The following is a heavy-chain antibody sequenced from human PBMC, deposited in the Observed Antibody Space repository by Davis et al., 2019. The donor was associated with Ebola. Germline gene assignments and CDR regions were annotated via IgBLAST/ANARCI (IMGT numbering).Heavy chain of an antibody. CDR2: IRSKANNYAT. J-gene: IGHJ4*02. CDR3: TRAAFGSGAYFDS. CDR1: GFNSSGSA. Sequence: PGGPLRPPCAAPGFNSSGSAIHWVRQAPGRGLEWVGRIRSKANNYATTYAASVKGRFTISRDESKNTAYFQVNSLRAGDTAVYYCTRAAFGSGAYFDSWGQGILVTVSS. V-gene: IGHV3-73*01. D-gene: IGHD3-10*01.